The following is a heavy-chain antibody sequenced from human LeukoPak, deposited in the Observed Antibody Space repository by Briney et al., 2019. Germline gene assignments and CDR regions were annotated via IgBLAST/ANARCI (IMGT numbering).Heavy chain of an antibody. CDR2: ISYAGSNK. J-gene: IGHJ3*02. CDR3: ARGQHRVTYSDDAFDI. D-gene: IGHD4-11*01. Sequence: GGSLRLSCAASGFTFNNFGMHWVRQAPGKGLEWVAVISYAGSNKFYADSVRGRVTISRDNSKNTLYLQMNNLKTEDTAVYYCARGQHRVTYSDDAFDIWGQGTMVTVSS. CDR1: GFTFNNFG. V-gene: IGHV3-30*03.